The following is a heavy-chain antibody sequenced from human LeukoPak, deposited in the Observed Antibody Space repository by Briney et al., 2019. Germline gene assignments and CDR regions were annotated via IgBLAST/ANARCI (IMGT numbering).Heavy chain of an antibody. CDR3: ATTGYGSGSYYNAIRPNYFDY. D-gene: IGHD3-10*01. J-gene: IGHJ4*02. CDR1: GGSISSGSYY. V-gene: IGHV4-61*02. CDR2: IYTSGST. Sequence: TSQTLSLTCTVSGGSISSGSYYWSWIRQPAGKGLEWIGRIYTSGSTNYNPSLKSRVTISVDTSKNQFSLKLSSVTAADTAVYYCATTGYGSGSYYNAIRPNYFDYWGQGTLVTVSS.